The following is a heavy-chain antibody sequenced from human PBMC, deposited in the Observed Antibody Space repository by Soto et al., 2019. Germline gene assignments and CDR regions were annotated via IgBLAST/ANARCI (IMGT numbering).Heavy chain of an antibody. J-gene: IGHJ5*02. Sequence: SVKVSCKASGGTFSSYAISWVRQAPGQGLEWMGGIIPIFGTANYAQKFQGRVTITADESTSTAYMELSSLRSEDTAVYYCARDRREDPGYSSNWFDPWGQGTLVTVSS. CDR1: GGTFSSYA. D-gene: IGHD6-19*01. CDR3: ARDRREDPGYSSNWFDP. V-gene: IGHV1-69*13. CDR2: IIPIFGTA.